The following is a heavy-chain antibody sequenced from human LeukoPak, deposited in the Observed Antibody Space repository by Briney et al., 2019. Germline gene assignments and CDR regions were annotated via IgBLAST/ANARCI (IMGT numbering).Heavy chain of an antibody. CDR2: MNPNSGNR. V-gene: IGHV1-8*01. CDR3: ARGQPTDFYFDWLPSYYYYGMDV. J-gene: IGHJ6*02. D-gene: IGHD3-9*01. CDR1: GYTFTSYD. Sequence: ASVKVSCTASGYTFTSYDINWVRQATGQGLEWMGWMNPNSGNRGYAQKFQGRVTMTRNTSISTAYMELSSLRSEDTAVYYCARGQPTDFYFDWLPSYYYYGMDVWGQGTTVTVSS.